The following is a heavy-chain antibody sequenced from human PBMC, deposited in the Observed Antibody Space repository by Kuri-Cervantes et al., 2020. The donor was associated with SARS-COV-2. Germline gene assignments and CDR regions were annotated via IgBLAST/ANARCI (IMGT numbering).Heavy chain of an antibody. CDR3: ARAQTYDFWSGYLY. J-gene: IGHJ4*02. CDR2: IPSDGSDT. D-gene: IGHD3-3*01. CDR1: GFTFSIYG. V-gene: IGHV3-30*03. Sequence: GESLKISCAASGFTFSIYGIHWARQAPGKGLEWVALIPSDGSDTYYADSVKGRFTISRDNSKNTLYLQMNSLRAEDTTVYYCARAQTYDFWSGYLYWGQGTLVTVSS.